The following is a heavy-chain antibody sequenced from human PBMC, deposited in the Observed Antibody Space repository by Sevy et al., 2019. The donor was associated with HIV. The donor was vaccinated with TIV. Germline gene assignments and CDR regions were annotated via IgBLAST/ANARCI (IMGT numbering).Heavy chain of an antibody. CDR2: IIPIFDTP. J-gene: IGHJ3*02. V-gene: IGHV1-69*13. Sequence: ASLKVSCKASGDTFSTYGLSWVRQAPGQGLEWMGGIIPIFDTPNYAQKFQGRVTITADESASTAYMELSSLRSEDTALYYCAREGGVATTGDHDAFDIWGHGTLVTVSS. CDR3: AREGGVATTGDHDAFDI. D-gene: IGHD7-27*01. CDR1: GDTFSTYG.